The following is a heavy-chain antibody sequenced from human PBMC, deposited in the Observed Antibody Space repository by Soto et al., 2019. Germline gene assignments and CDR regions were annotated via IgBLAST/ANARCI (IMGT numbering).Heavy chain of an antibody. CDR1: GYTFTSYA. D-gene: IGHD2-15*01. CDR2: ISAYNGNT. CDR3: ARASGSSYWFEP. J-gene: IGHJ5*02. V-gene: IGHV1-18*01. Sequence: ASVKVSSNASGYTFTSYAMHCLRHAPGQGLEWMGWISAYNGNTNYSQKLQGRVTMTTDTSTSTAYMELRSLRSDDTAVYYCARASGSSYWFEPWGQGNLVTVS.